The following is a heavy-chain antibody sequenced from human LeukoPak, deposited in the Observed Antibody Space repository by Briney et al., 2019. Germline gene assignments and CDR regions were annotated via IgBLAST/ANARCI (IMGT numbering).Heavy chain of an antibody. CDR2: IYYSGST. D-gene: IGHD3-16*01. CDR1: GGSISSYY. CDR3: ATLGGSDAFDI. J-gene: IGHJ3*02. Sequence: SETLSLTCTVSGGSISSYYWSWIRQPPGKGLEWIGYIYYSGSTNYNPSLKSRVTISVDTSKNQFSLKLSSVTAADTAVYYCATLGGSDAFDIWGQGTMVTVSS. V-gene: IGHV4-59*08.